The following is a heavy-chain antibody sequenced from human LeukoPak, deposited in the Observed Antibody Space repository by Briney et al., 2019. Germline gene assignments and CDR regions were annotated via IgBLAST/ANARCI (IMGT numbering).Heavy chain of an antibody. CDR1: GYTFTDPY. CDR2: IYPNSGAT. J-gene: IGHJ4*02. CDR3: AKDDGGNSFAY. Sequence: GASVKVSCKASGYTFTDPYMHWVRQXPGQGXXWMGWIYPNSGATNYAQKFQDRVTMTRDTSISTAYMELSRLTSDDTTVYYCAKDDGGNSFAYWGQGTLVTVSS. V-gene: IGHV1-2*02. D-gene: IGHD4-23*01.